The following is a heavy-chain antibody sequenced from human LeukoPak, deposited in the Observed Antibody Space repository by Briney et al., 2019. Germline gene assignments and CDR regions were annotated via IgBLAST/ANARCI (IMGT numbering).Heavy chain of an antibody. CDR3: ARVLDLSKRGLDAFDS. J-gene: IGHJ3*02. CDR2: IHYSGST. CDR1: RGSISTYC. D-gene: IGHD3-16*01. V-gene: IGHV4-59*01. Sequence: KPSETLSLTCTVSRGSISTYCWSWIRQPPGKGLEWIGYIHYSGSTNYNPSLKSRVTISVDTSKKQFSLKLSSATAADTAVYYCARVLDLSKRGLDAFDSGGQGTMVTVS.